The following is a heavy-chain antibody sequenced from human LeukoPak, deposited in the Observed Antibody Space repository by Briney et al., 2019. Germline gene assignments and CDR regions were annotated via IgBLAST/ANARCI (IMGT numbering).Heavy chain of an antibody. D-gene: IGHD3-22*01. CDR2: FDPEDGET. CDR1: GYTLTELS. V-gene: IGHV1-24*01. J-gene: IGHJ4*02. CDR3: ATSAYYYDSSGYQIQAHYYFDY. Sequence: ASVKVSCKVSGYTLTELSMHWVRQAPGKGLEWMGGFDPEDGETIYAQKFQGRVTMTEDTSTDTAYMELSSLRSEDTAVYYCATSAYYYDSSGYQIQAHYYFDYWAQGTLVTVSS.